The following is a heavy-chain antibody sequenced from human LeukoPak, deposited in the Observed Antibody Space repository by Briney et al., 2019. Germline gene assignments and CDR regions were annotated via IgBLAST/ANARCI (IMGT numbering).Heavy chain of an antibody. Sequence: PGGSLRLSCAASGFSFSSYRMNWVRQAPGKGLEWVSSVSNSGDYIHYADSVKGRFNISRDNAKKSLYLQMNSLRAEDTAVYYCARDVSGSYPSYMDVRGKGTTVTISS. CDR2: VSNSGDYI. CDR1: GFSFSSYR. D-gene: IGHD1-26*01. CDR3: ARDVSGSYPSYMDV. V-gene: IGHV3-21*01. J-gene: IGHJ6*03.